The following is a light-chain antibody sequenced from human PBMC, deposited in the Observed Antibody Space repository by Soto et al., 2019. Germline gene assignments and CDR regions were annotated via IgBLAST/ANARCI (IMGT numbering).Light chain of an antibody. V-gene: IGKV3-20*01. CDR1: ESVSDNY. J-gene: IGKJ4*01. CDR2: GAS. CDR3: QQYGSSPLT. Sequence: EIVLTQSPGTLSLSPGERATLSCRASESVSDNYLAWYQQRSGQAHRLVIYGASSRASAVPDRFSGSGSGADFTLTISRLEPEDFAVYYCQQYGSSPLTFGGGTKVEIK.